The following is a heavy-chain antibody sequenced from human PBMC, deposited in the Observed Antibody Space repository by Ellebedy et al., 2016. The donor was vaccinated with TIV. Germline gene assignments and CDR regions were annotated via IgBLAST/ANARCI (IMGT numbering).Heavy chain of an antibody. V-gene: IGHV3-7*01. D-gene: IGHD3-10*01. Sequence: GESLKISXAASGFTFSTFWMSWVRQAPGKGLEWVANIKQDGSEKYYVDSVKGRFTISRDNAKNSLYLQMNSLRAEDTAVYYCARLKADYGSGSLWGQGTLVTVSS. J-gene: IGHJ4*02. CDR3: ARLKADYGSGSL. CDR2: IKQDGSEK. CDR1: GFTFSTFW.